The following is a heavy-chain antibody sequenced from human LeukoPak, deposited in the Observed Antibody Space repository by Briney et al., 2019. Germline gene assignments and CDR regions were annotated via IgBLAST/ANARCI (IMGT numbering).Heavy chain of an antibody. D-gene: IGHD6-13*01. CDR1: GGTFSSYA. CDR3: ASGGSIQYSSSWYGMYNWFDP. J-gene: IGHJ5*02. Sequence: SVKVSCKASGGTFSSYAISWVRQAPGQGLEWMGGIIPIFGTANYAQKFQGRVTITADECPSTAYMELSSLRSEDTAVYYCASGGSIQYSSSWYGMYNWFDPWGQGTLVTVSS. V-gene: IGHV1-69*13. CDR2: IIPIFGTA.